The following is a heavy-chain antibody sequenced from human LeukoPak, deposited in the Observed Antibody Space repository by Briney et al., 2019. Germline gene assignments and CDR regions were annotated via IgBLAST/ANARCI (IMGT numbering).Heavy chain of an antibody. CDR2: ISYDGSNK. D-gene: IGHD3-10*01. Sequence: PGRSLRLSCAASGFTFSSYGMHWVRQAPGKGLEWVAVISYDGSNKYYADSVKGRFTISRDNSKNTLYLQMNSLRAEDTALYYCARNSPPYFFGSGSLWGQGTLVTVSS. V-gene: IGHV3-30*03. CDR3: ARNSPPYFFGSGSL. J-gene: IGHJ4*02. CDR1: GFTFSSYG.